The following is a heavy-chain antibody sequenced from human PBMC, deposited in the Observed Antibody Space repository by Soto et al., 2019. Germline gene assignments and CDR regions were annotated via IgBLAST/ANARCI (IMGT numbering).Heavy chain of an antibody. Sequence: GGTLRLSCAASGFSFCNYAMNWVCQAPGQGLEWVSVIRGSGGKTYYADAVRGRFSVSRDNSKKTVYLQMNSLSADDKDVYYCAKGLSPSYYDSSNGPDYWGQGTLVTVSS. CDR1: GFSFCNYA. D-gene: IGHD3-3*01. CDR3: AKGLSPSYYDSSNGPDY. V-gene: IGHV3-23*01. J-gene: IGHJ4*02. CDR2: IRGSGGKT.